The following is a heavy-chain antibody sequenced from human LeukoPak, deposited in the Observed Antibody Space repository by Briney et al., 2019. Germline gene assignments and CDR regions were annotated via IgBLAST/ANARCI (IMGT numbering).Heavy chain of an antibody. J-gene: IGHJ4*02. Sequence: GGSLRLSCAASGFIFSSYSMNWVRQAPGKGLERVSYISSSSRSSSTIYYVDSVKGRFTISRDNAKNSLYLQMNSLRAEDTAVYYCATQDSTFYSFYFDYWGQGTLVTVSS. CDR1: GFIFSSYS. D-gene: IGHD2/OR15-2a*01. V-gene: IGHV3-48*04. CDR3: ATQDSTFYSFYFDY. CDR2: ISSSSRSSSTI.